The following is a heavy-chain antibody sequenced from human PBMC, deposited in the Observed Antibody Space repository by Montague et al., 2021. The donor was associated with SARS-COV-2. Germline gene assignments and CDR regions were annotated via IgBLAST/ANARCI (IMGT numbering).Heavy chain of an antibody. V-gene: IGHV4-39*01. D-gene: IGHD6-13*01. CDR3: ARETVSAADSEMDN. J-gene: IGHJ4*02. CDR1: GDSTSRSYHN. CDR2: ISYGGIT. Sequence: SETLSLTCSVSGDSTSRSYHNWDWIRQPPGKGLEWIGTISYGGITYYSPSLKSRVTISVDPSKKQFSLKVISMTAADTAVYYCARETVSAADSEMDNWGQGTLVTVSS.